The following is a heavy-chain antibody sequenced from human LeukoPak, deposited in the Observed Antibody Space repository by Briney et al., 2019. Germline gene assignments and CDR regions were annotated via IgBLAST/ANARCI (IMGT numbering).Heavy chain of an antibody. CDR3: ARGKCSYGPFDY. J-gene: IGHJ4*02. CDR1: GGSISSGGYY. Sequence: SQTLSLTCTVSGGSISSGGYYWSWIRQHPGKGLEWIGYIYYSGSTYYNPSLKSRVTISVDTSKNQFSLKLSSVTAADTAVYYCARGKCSYGPFDYWGQGTLVTVSS. CDR2: IYYSGST. D-gene: IGHD5-18*01. V-gene: IGHV4-31*03.